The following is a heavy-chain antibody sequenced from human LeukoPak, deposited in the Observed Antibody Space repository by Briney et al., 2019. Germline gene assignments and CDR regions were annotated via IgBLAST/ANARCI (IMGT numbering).Heavy chain of an antibody. V-gene: IGHV3-7*01. J-gene: IGHJ6*03. CDR1: GFTFSSYW. CDR3: ARAPSGSWYRGPDYYYMDV. CDR2: IKQDGSEK. D-gene: IGHD6-13*01. Sequence: PGRSLRLSCAASGFTFSSYWMSWVRQAPGNGLEWVANIKQDGSEKYYVDSVEGRFTISRDNAKNSLYLQMNSLRAEDTAVYYCARAPSGSWYRGPDYYYMDVWGKGTTVTVSS.